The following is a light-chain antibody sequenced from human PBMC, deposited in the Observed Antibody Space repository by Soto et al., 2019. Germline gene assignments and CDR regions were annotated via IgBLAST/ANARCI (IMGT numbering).Light chain of an antibody. J-gene: IGLJ1*01. CDR2: DVN. CDR1: SSDVGSYDY. Sequence: QSVLTQPASLSGSPGQSITFFCTGTSSDVGSYDYVSWHQQHPGKAPKLIIYDVNNRPSGVPSRFSGSKSGNTASLIISGLQTEDEADYYCCAYSTSGTHVFGTGTKVTVL. V-gene: IGLV2-14*03. CDR3: CAYSTSGTHV.